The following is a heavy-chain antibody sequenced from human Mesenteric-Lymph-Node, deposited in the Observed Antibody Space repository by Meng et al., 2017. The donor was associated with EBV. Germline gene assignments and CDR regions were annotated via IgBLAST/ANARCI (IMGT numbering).Heavy chain of an antibody. V-gene: IGHV2-5*02. CDR3: AHRGSSWFFDY. J-gene: IGHJ4*02. D-gene: IGHD6-13*01. Sequence: QTTLKESGPTLVKPTQTLTLTCTFSGFSLSTNGVGVGWIRQPPGKALEWLALIYWDDDKEYSPSLKSRLTITKDTSKDQVVLTMTNMDPVDTATYYCAHRGSSWFFDYWGQGTLVTVSS. CDR1: GFSLSTNGVG. CDR2: IYWDDDK.